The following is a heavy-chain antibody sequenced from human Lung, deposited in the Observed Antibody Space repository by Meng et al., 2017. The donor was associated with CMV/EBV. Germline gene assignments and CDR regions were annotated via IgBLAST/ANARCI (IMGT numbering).Heavy chain of an antibody. CDR2: INPKSGGT. Sequence: ASXXVSXKASGYTFSGYFMYWVRQAPGQGLEWMGWINPKSGGTNYAQRFQGRVTMTRDTSTGTAYMELTRLRSDDTAVYYCARVLVMMYVDHYNIMDVWGRGTTVTVSS. CDR3: ARVLVMMYVDHYNIMDV. D-gene: IGHD2-8*01. CDR1: GYTFSGYF. V-gene: IGHV1-2*02. J-gene: IGHJ6*02.